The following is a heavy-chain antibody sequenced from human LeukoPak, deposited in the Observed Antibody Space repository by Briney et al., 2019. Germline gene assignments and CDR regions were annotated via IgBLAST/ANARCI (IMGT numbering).Heavy chain of an antibody. CDR2: ISDNGGTT. Sequence: QSGGSLRLSCVASGPTFSSFAMHWVRQAPGKGLEFLAAISDNGGTTYYSKSVRGRSTISRDNSKNTLYLQMGSLRVEDMAVYYCAKGGYGYTYHYNWFDSWGQGTLVTVSS. J-gene: IGHJ5*01. CDR3: AKGGYGYTYHYNWFDS. V-gene: IGHV3-64*01. D-gene: IGHD5-18*01. CDR1: GPTFSSFA.